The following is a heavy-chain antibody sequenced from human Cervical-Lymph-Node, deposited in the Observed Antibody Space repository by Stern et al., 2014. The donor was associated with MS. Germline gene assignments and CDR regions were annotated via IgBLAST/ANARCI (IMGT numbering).Heavy chain of an antibody. D-gene: IGHD2-21*01. CDR3: TSRGAGEFGVSPTGS. Sequence: VQLVESGSEWKKPGASVKVSCKASGYDFRRDAMNWVRPAPGQGLELMGWINSATGDPLYAQGFAGRFVFSVDTSVRTAYLQIVSLRTEDTAIYYCTSRGAGEFGVSPTGSWGQGTLVTVSS. CDR1: GYDFRRDA. V-gene: IGHV7-4-1*01. J-gene: IGHJ5*02. CDR2: INSATGDP.